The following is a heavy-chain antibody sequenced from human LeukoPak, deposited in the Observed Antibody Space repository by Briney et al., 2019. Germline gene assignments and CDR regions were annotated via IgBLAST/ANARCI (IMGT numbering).Heavy chain of an antibody. Sequence: GGSLRLSCAASGFTFNTYSMNWVRQAPGKGLEWVSSISRTSTHKNYADSVRGRFTISRDNAKNSVYLQMNSLRAEGTAVYYCARDQDPYVVATIDFDYWGQGTLVTVSS. CDR3: ARDQDPYVVATIDFDY. V-gene: IGHV3-21*01. J-gene: IGHJ4*02. CDR2: ISRTSTHK. D-gene: IGHD5-12*01. CDR1: GFTFNTYS.